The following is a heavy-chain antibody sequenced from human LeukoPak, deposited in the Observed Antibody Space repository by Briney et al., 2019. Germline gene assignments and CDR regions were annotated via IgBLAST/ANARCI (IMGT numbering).Heavy chain of an antibody. V-gene: IGHV4-39*07. CDR2: IYYSGSP. CDR3: ARGRQDVTMIVVIMTAVSYYLDV. CDR1: GGSISSSSYY. J-gene: IGHJ6*03. D-gene: IGHD3-22*01. Sequence: SETLSLTCTVSGGSISSSSYYWGWIRQPPGKGLEWLGSIYYSGSPYYNPSLKSRVTISVDTSKNQFSLKLSSVTAADTAVYYCARGRQDVTMIVVIMTAVSYYLDVWGKGTTVTVS.